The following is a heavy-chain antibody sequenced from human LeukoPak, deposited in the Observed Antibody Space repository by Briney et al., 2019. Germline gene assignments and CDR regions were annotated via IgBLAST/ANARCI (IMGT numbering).Heavy chain of an antibody. CDR3: ARDYYGSIDY. CDR1: GFTFGNYW. J-gene: IGHJ4*02. Sequence: GGSLRLSCVASGFTFGNYWMHWVRQAPGKGPVCISRINNDGSTVYADPVTGRFTISRDNARNALYLQMDNLRAEDTAVYYCARDYYGSIDYWGQGTLVTVSS. CDR2: INNDGST. D-gene: IGHD3-10*01. V-gene: IGHV3-74*01.